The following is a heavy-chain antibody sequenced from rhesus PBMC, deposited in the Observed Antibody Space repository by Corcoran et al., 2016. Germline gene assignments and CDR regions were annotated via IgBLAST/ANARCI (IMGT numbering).Heavy chain of an antibody. CDR3: AKDSRVAAAGTGGGFDY. Sequence: EVQLVETGGGLVQPGGSLKLSCAASGFTFSSYGMSWVRQAPGKGLEWVSYISIGGGSTFHANSVRGRVTNSREHSKNPLSLPMHSLRAEDTAVYYCAKDSRVAAAGTGGGFDYWGQGVLVTVSS. CDR1: GFTFSSYG. CDR2: ISIGGGST. D-gene: IGHD6-25*01. J-gene: IGHJ4*01. V-gene: IGHV3S5*01.